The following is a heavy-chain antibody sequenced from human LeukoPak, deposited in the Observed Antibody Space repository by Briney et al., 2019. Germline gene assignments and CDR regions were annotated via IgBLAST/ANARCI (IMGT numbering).Heavy chain of an antibody. V-gene: IGHV1-69*06. CDR1: GGTFSSYA. CDR3: ASRRDGYNFPYYYYYYMDV. D-gene: IGHD5-24*01. CDR2: IIPIFGTA. Sequence: SVKVSCKASGGTFSSYAISWVRQAPGQGLEWMGGIIPIFGTANYAQKFQGRVTITADKSTSTAYMELSSLRSEDTAVYYCASRRDGYNFPYYYYYYMDVWGKGTTVTVSS. J-gene: IGHJ6*03.